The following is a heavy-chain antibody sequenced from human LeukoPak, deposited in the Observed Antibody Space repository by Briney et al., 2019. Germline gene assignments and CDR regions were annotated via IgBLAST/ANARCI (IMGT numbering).Heavy chain of an antibody. CDR1: GFTFSSYW. J-gene: IGHJ4*02. Sequence: PGGSLRLSCAAPGFTFSSYWMSWVRQAPGKGLEWVANIKQDGSEKYYVDSVKGRFTISRDNAKNSLYLQMNSLRAEDTAVYYCATDIVATKYFDYWGQGTLVTVSS. V-gene: IGHV3-7*01. CDR3: ATDIVATKYFDY. CDR2: IKQDGSEK. D-gene: IGHD5-12*01.